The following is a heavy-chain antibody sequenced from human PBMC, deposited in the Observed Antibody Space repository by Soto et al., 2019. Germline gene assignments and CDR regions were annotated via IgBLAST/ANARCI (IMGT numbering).Heavy chain of an antibody. D-gene: IGHD3-22*01. V-gene: IGHV3-15*07. CDR1: GFTFSNAW. J-gene: IGHJ4*02. CDR2: IKSKTDGGTT. Sequence: EVQLVESGGGLVKPGGSLRLFCAASGFTFSNAWMNWVRQAPGKGLEWVGRIKSKTDGGTTDYAAPVKGRFTISRDDSKNTLYLQMNSLKTEDTAVYYCTTEMTDDSSGYYYDYWGQGTLVTVSS. CDR3: TTEMTDDSSGYYYDY.